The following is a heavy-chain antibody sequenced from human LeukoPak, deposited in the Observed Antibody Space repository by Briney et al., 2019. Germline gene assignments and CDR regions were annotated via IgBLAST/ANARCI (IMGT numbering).Heavy chain of an antibody. CDR2: INHSGST. CDR3: ARVGGTNYYYYGMDV. J-gene: IGHJ6*02. CDR1: GFTFNNYP. D-gene: IGHD1-1*01. Sequence: PGGSLRLSCAASGFTFNNYPMSWVRQAPGKGLEWIGEINHSGSTNYNSSLKSRVTISVDTSKNQFSLKLSSVTAADTAVYYCARVGGTNYYYYGMDVWGQGTTVTVSS. V-gene: IGHV4-34*01.